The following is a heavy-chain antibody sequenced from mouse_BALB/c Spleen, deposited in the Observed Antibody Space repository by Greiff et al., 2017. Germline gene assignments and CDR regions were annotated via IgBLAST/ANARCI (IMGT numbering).Heavy chain of an antibody. V-gene: IGHV2-9*02. Sequence: VKLMESGPGLVAPSQSLSITCTVSGFSLTSYGVHWVRQPPGKGLEWLGVIWAGGSTNYNSALMSRLSISKDNSKSQVFLKMNSLQTDDTAMYYCAIHITTATGYAMDYWGQGTSVTVSS. CDR1: GFSLTSYG. D-gene: IGHD1-2*01. CDR2: IWAGGST. CDR3: AIHITTATGYAMDY. J-gene: IGHJ4*01.